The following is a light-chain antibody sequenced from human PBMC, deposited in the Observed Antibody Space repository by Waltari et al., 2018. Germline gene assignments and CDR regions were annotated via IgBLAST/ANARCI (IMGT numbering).Light chain of an antibody. Sequence: IVLTQSPATLSLSPGERATLSCRASQTVRRYLAWYQQRPGQTPRLLIFDASSRATGISAKFSGSGSGTDFTLTVSNLEPEDFAVYYCQQRSNWPYTFGQGTRVEIK. V-gene: IGKV3-11*01. CDR2: DAS. CDR3: QQRSNWPYT. CDR1: QTVRRY. J-gene: IGKJ2*01.